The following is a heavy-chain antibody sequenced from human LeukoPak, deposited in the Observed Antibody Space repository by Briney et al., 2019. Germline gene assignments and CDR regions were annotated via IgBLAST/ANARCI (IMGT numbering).Heavy chain of an antibody. D-gene: IGHD3-10*01. CDR3: AREAMVRGVMDY. V-gene: IGHV4-59*12. J-gene: IGHJ4*02. CDR1: GGSISSYY. CDR2: IIYSGGT. Sequence: SETLSLTCTVSGGSISSYYWSWIRQPPGKGLEWIGYIIYSGGTNYNPSLKSRVTISVDTSKNQFSLKLSSVTAADTAVYYCAREAMVRGVMDYWGQGTLVTVSS.